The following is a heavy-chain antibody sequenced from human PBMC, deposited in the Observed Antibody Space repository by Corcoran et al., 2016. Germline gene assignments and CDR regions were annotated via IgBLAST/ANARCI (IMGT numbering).Heavy chain of an antibody. CDR1: GGTFSSYA. J-gene: IGHJ4*02. CDR3: ARVHAYSSSWYGGYYFDY. CDR2: IIPIFGTA. D-gene: IGHD6-13*01. Sequence: QVQLVQSGAEVKKPGSSVKVSCKASGGTFSSYAISWVRQAPGQGLEWMGGIIPIFGTANYAQKFQGRVTITADKSTSTAYMELSSLRSEETGVYYCARVHAYSSSWYGGYYFDYWGQGTLVTVSS. V-gene: IGHV1-69*06.